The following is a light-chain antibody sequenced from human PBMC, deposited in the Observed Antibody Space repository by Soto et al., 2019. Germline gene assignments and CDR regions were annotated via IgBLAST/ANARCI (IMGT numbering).Light chain of an antibody. CDR3: QQSDSTPPT. CDR1: QSICTF. Sequence: DSQRTQSPSTLSASVGDRVSSTCRASQSICTFLNWYQQKPGKAPKLLIYTASSLQSWVPSRFSGSGSGTDFTLTISSLQPEDFATYYCQQSDSTPPTFGGGTRVDIK. J-gene: IGKJ4*01. V-gene: IGKV1-39*01. CDR2: TAS.